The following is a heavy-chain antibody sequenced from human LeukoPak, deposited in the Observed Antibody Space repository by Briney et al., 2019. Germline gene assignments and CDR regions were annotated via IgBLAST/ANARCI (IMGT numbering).Heavy chain of an antibody. Sequence: SETLSLTCTVSGGSISTGTYYWSWIRQPAGKGLEWIGRIYAGGSTNYNPSHYSPSLKSRVTISVDTSKNQFSLKLSSVTAADTAVYYCARAYYDSSGYGRYFDLWGRGTLVTVSS. CDR3: ARAYYDSSGYGRYFDL. D-gene: IGHD3-22*01. CDR1: GGSISTGTYY. J-gene: IGHJ2*01. V-gene: IGHV4-61*02. CDR2: IYAGGST.